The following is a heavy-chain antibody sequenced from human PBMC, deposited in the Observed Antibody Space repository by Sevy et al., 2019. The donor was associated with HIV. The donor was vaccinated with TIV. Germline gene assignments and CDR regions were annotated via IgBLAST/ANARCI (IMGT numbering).Heavy chain of an antibody. V-gene: IGHV3-23*01. Sequence: GGSLRLSCSASEFTFSSDAMSWVRQAPGKGLEWVSSISGSGRFTYYADFVEGRFIISRDNSKNTLSVQMNSLRAEDTAVYYCAKGFCSGATCRSDYYYYGMDVWGQGTTVTVSS. CDR1: EFTFSSDA. D-gene: IGHD2-15*01. CDR3: AKGFCSGATCRSDYYYYGMDV. CDR2: ISGSGRFT. J-gene: IGHJ6*02.